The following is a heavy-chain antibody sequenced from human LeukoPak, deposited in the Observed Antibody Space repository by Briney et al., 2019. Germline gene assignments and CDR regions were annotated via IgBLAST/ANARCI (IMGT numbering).Heavy chain of an antibody. D-gene: IGHD6-19*01. J-gene: IGHJ4*02. Sequence: ASVKVSCKASGYTFTGYYMHWVRQAPGQGLEGMGWINPNGGGTNYAQKFQGRVTMTRDTSISTAYMELSRLRSDDTAVYYCARRPPRIAVAAALYYFDYWGQGTLVTVSS. CDR3: ARRPPRIAVAAALYYFDY. CDR1: GYTFTGYY. V-gene: IGHV1-2*02. CDR2: INPNGGGT.